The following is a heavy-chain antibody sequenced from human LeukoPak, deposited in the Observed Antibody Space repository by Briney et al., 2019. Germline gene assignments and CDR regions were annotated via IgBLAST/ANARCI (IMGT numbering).Heavy chain of an antibody. CDR1: GGSISSSSYY. J-gene: IGHJ6*02. Sequence: SETLSLTCTVSGGSISSSSYYWGWIRQPPGTGMEWIGSIYYSGSTYYNPSLKSRVTISVDTSKNQFSLKLSSVTAADTAVYYCAREGRVYYYYYGMDVWGQGTTVTVSS. CDR3: AREGRVYYYYYGMDV. CDR2: IYYSGST. V-gene: IGHV4-39*07.